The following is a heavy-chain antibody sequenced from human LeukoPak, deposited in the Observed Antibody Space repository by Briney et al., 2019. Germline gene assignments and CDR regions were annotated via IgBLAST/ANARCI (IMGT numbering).Heavy chain of an antibody. CDR1: GFSFSNYW. CDR3: ASGSSARGGADY. J-gene: IGHJ4*02. Sequence: GGSLRLSCAASGFSFSNYWMTWVRQAPGKGLEWVANINQDGSEKYFVDSVKGRFTISRDNARKSLYLQMNSLRAEDTAVYYCASGSSARGGADYWGQGTLVTVSS. V-gene: IGHV3-7*01. CDR2: INQDGSEK. D-gene: IGHD6-19*01.